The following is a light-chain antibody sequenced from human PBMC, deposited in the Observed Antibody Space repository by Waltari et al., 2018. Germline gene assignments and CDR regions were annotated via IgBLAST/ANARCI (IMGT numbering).Light chain of an antibody. Sequence: QSALTQPASVSGPPRQSITISCSGTDSAVGAYYFVSWYQQHPGKAPHLIIYEVSNRPSGISNRFSASKSGNTASLTISGLQAEDEADYYCSSYTTSSAPGVFGTGTRVTVL. CDR3: SSYTTSSAPGV. V-gene: IGLV2-14*01. CDR2: EVS. CDR1: DSAVGAYYF. J-gene: IGLJ1*01.